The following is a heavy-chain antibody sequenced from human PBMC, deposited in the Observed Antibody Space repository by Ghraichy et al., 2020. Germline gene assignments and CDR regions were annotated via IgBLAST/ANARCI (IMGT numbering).Heavy chain of an antibody. CDR1: GYTFTSYY. J-gene: IGHJ6*02. CDR2: INPSGGSG. D-gene: IGHD2-15*01. V-gene: IGHV1-46*01. CDR3: ARVVCSGGSCYFYGMDV. Sequence: ASVKVSCKASGYTFTSYYMHWVRQAPGQGLEWMGIINPSGGSGRHAQKFQGRVTMTRDTSTSTGYMELRSLRSEDTAVYYCARVVCSGGSCYFYGMDVWGQGTTVTVSS.